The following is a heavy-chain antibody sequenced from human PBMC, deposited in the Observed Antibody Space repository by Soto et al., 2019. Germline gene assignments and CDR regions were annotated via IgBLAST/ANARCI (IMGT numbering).Heavy chain of an antibody. D-gene: IGHD5-18*01. CDR3: RAVGYSYGAYYYYGMDV. V-gene: IGHV4-30-4*01. CDR2: IYYSGST. J-gene: IGHJ6*02. CDR1: GGSISSGDYY. Sequence: SETLSLTCTVSGGSISSGDYYWSWIRQPPGKGLEWIGYIYYSGSTYYNPSLKSRVTISVDTSKNQFSLKLSSVTAADTAVYYCRAVGYSYGAYYYYGMDVWGQGTTVTVSS.